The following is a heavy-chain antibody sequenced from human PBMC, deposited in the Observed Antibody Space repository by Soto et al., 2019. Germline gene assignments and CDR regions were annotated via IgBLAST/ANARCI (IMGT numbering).Heavy chain of an antibody. D-gene: IGHD6-13*01. CDR2: IYYSGST. Sequence: SETLSLTCTVSGGSISSSSYYWGWIRQPPGKGLEWIGSIYYSGSTYYNPSLKSRVTISVDTSKNQFSLKLSSGTAADTAVYYCARHRQKQAPSDPWGQGTLVTVSS. CDR1: GGSISSSSYY. CDR3: ARHRQKQAPSDP. J-gene: IGHJ5*02. V-gene: IGHV4-39*01.